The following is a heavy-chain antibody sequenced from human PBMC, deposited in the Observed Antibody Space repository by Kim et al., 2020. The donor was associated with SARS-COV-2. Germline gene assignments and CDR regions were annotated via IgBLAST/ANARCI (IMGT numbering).Heavy chain of an antibody. Sequence: ADSLKCRLTISRDNSKNTLYLQMNSLRAEDTAVYYCAKEGNYGSGSYYDYWGQGTLVTVSS. V-gene: IGHV3-23*01. D-gene: IGHD3-10*01. J-gene: IGHJ4*02. CDR3: AKEGNYGSGSYYDY.